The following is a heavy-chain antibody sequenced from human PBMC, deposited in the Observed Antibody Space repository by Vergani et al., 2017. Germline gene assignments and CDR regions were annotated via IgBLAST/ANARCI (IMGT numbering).Heavy chain of an antibody. D-gene: IGHD6-13*01. CDR2: FYTGGGT. CDR1: GGSISSGSYY. Sequence: QVQLQESGPGLVRPSQTLSLTCTVSGGSISSGSYYWSWFRQPAGKGLEWIGRFYTGGGTSYNPSLKSRVTISVDTSKNQFSLQLSAVTAADTAVYYCARDPLYSTTWPFLLLDMDVWGQGTTVTVSS. J-gene: IGHJ6*02. CDR3: ARDPLYSTTWPFLLLDMDV. V-gene: IGHV4-61*02.